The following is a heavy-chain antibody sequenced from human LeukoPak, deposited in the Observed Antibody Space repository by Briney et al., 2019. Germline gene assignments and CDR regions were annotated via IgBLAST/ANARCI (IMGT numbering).Heavy chain of an antibody. CDR3: ARTGYCSGGRCWFDP. V-gene: IGHV4-59*01. Sequence: SETLSLTCTVSGGSIRSYYWSGIRQPPGKELEWIGYIYYSWSTNYNPSLKSRVTISVDTSKNQFSLKLSSVTAAEPAVYYCARTGYCSGGRCWFDPWGPGTLVTVSS. CDR1: GGSIRSYY. J-gene: IGHJ5*02. D-gene: IGHD2-15*01. CDR2: IYYSWST.